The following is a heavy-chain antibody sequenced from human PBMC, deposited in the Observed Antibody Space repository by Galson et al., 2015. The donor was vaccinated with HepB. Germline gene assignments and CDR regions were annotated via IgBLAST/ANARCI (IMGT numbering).Heavy chain of an antibody. J-gene: IGHJ4*02. V-gene: IGHV4-39*01. CDR1: GGSISSSYYY. CDR2: IYYSGST. Sequence: SETLSLTCTVSGGSISSSYYYWGWIRQPPGKGLEWIGSIYYSGSTYYNPSLKSRVTISVDTSKNQFSLKLSSVTAADTAVYYCARHRDYGLNWDFDYWGQGTLVTVAS. CDR3: ARHRDYGLNWDFDY. D-gene: IGHD4/OR15-4a*01.